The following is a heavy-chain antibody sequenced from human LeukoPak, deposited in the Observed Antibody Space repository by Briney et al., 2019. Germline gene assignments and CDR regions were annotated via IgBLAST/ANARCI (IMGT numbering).Heavy chain of an antibody. CDR2: IYPADSDT. V-gene: IGHV5-51*01. CDR1: EYRFTTFW. D-gene: IGHD2/OR15-2a*01. Sequence: GESLKISCKGSEYRFTTFWIAWVRQMPGKGLEWMGIIYPADSDTRYSPSFQGQVTISADKSISTAYLQWSSLKASDTAMYYSARQGSGWFYVDYWGQGTLVTVSS. J-gene: IGHJ4*02. CDR3: ARQGSGWFYVDY.